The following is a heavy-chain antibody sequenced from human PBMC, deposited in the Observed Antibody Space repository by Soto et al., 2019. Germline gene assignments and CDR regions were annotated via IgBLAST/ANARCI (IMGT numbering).Heavy chain of an antibody. CDR2: ISYDGSNT. V-gene: IGHV3-30-3*01. D-gene: IGHD4-17*01. CDR1: GFTFSNYA. Sequence: QVQLVESGGGVVQPGRSLRLSCAASGFTFSNYAMHWVRQPPGKGLEWVAVISYDGSNTYYADSVKGRFTISRDNSKNTLYLQMDSLRAEDTAVYYCARRPVTYYFDYWGQGTLVTVSS. CDR3: ARRPVTYYFDY. J-gene: IGHJ4*02.